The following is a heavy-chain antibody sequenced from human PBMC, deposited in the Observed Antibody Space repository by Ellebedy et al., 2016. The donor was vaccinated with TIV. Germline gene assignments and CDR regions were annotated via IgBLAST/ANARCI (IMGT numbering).Heavy chain of an antibody. CDR3: ARDRDAGSGWYVRHPNDL. CDR1: GHTLRNSG. J-gene: IGHJ5*02. V-gene: IGHV1-18*01. D-gene: IGHD6-19*01. Sequence: AASVKVSCKASGHTLRNSGVSWVRQAPGRGLEWMGWISTYNDNTHSAKKFEGRVTMTTDISTTTIYMELRNLRAYNTAVYFCARDRDAGSGWYVRHPNDLWGQGTLVTVSS. CDR2: ISTYNDNT.